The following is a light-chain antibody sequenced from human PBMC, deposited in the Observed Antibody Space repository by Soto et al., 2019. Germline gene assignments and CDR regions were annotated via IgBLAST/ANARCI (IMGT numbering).Light chain of an antibody. J-gene: IGKJ1*01. V-gene: IGKV3-20*01. CDR1: QTFSNSF. CDR3: QQCGSSST. CDR2: GES. Sequence: EIVLTQSPGTLSLSPGERCTLSCMASQTFSNSFLSWFQQIPGQAPRLLIYGESMRATGIPDRFSGSGSGTDFTLTISRLEPEDFAVYYCQQCGSSSTVGPGTKVEIK.